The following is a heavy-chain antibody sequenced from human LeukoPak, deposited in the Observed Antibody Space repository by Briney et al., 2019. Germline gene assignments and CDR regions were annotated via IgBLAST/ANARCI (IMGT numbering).Heavy chain of an antibody. CDR3: AKDLGGSSGWYVGYYYYGMDV. CDR2: ISGSGGST. V-gene: IGHV3-23*01. Sequence: GGSLRLSCAASGCTFSSYAMSWVRQAPGKGLEWVSAISGSGGSTYYADSVKGRFTISRDNSKNTLYLQMNSLRAEDTAVYYCAKDLGGSSGWYVGYYYYGMDVWGQGTTVTVSS. J-gene: IGHJ6*02. D-gene: IGHD6-19*01. CDR1: GCTFSSYA.